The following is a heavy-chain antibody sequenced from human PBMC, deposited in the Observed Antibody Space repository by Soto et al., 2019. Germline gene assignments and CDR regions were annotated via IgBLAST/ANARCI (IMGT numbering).Heavy chain of an antibody. Sequence: QLQLQESGPVLVKPSETLSLTCTVSGGSISSSSYYWGWIRQPPGKGLEWIASIFYTGFTYYNPSLKRRVSTAVDTAKNIVSLKLSSATAADTAVYYCARHLSGGALGPSYFDFWGQGTLVTVSA. CDR3: ARHLSGGALGPSYFDF. CDR2: IFYTGFT. J-gene: IGHJ4*02. CDR1: GGSISSSSYY. D-gene: IGHD7-27*01. V-gene: IGHV4-39*01.